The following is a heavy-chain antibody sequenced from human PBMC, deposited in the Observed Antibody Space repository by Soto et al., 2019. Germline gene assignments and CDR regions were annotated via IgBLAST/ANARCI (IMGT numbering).Heavy chain of an antibody. J-gene: IGHJ4*02. Sequence: GGSLRLSCAASGFTFSGSTIHWVRQTSGKGLEWVGRIPSKTNTYATAYAASVKGRFTISRDDSKNTAYLQMDSLKTEDTAVYYCTRQHLDVPVASVIDYWGQGTLVTVSS. CDR1: GFTFSGST. D-gene: IGHD6-19*01. V-gene: IGHV3-73*01. CDR2: IPSKTNTYAT. CDR3: TRQHLDVPVASVIDY.